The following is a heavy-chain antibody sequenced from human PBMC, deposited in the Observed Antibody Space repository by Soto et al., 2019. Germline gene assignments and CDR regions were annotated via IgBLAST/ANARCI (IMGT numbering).Heavy chain of an antibody. CDR3: ARERGGHSAMDV. J-gene: IGHJ6*02. Sequence: QVQLQESGPGLVKPSETLSLMCTVSGGSITNYYWSWIRQSPAKGLEWIGYVSDSGSTKYNPSLKSRVTISVDTSKNQFSLKLTSLTAADRAVYYCARERGGHSAMDVWGQGTTVTVSS. V-gene: IGHV4-59*12. D-gene: IGHD3-16*01. CDR1: GGSITNYY. CDR2: VSDSGST.